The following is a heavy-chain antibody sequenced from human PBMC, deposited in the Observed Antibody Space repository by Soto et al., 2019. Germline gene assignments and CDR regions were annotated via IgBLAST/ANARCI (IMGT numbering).Heavy chain of an antibody. D-gene: IGHD3-10*01. CDR3: ARSHVVRGVINWFDP. CDR2: IYYSGST. V-gene: IGHV4-61*01. CDR1: GGSVSSGSYY. Sequence: QVHLQESGPGLVKPSETLSLTCTVSGGSVSSGSYYWSWIRQPPGQGLEWIGYIYYSGSTNYNPSFKSRFTISLDTSKKQCSLQLSSVTAEDPSVYYCARSHVVRGVINWFDPCGQGNLVTVSS. J-gene: IGHJ5*02.